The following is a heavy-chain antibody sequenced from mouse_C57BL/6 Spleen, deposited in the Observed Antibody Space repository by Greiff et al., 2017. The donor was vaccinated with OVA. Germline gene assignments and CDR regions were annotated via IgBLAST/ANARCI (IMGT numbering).Heavy chain of an antibody. J-gene: IGHJ4*01. CDR3: ARSVYGSSYRYYAMDY. Sequence: QVQLQQPGAELVKPGASVKMSCKASGYTFTSYWITWVKQRPGQGLEWIGDIYPGSGSTNYNEKFKSKATLTVDTSSSTAYMQLSSLTSEDSAVYYCARSVYGSSYRYYAMDYWGQGTSVTVSS. CDR1: GYTFTSYW. D-gene: IGHD1-1*01. CDR2: IYPGSGST. V-gene: IGHV1-55*01.